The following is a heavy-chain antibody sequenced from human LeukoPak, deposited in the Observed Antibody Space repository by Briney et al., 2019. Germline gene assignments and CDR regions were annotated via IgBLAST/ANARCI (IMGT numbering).Heavy chain of an antibody. J-gene: IGHJ4*02. CDR1: GFGFSTYA. CDR2: ISASGDKI. CDR3: VTHYCSTITCYTDY. V-gene: IGHV3-23*01. Sequence: GGSLRLSCAASGFGFSTYAMSWVRQAPGKGLEWVSGISASGDKIFYADSVKGRFTISRDNSKNILYLQMKALAAEDTARYYCVTHYCSTITCYTDYWGQGTMVPVSS. D-gene: IGHD2-2*02.